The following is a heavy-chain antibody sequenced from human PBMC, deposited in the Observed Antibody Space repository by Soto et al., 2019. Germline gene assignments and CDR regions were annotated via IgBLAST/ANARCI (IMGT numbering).Heavy chain of an antibody. CDR3: ARVRAYSSSWYDVYYYYGMDV. Sequence: QVQLVQSGAEVKKPGSSVKVSCKASGGTFSSYAISWVRQAPGQGLEWMGGIIPIFGTANYAQKFQGRVTIAADESTSTAYMELSSLRSEDTAVYYCARVRAYSSSWYDVYYYYGMDVWGQGTTVTVSS. D-gene: IGHD6-13*01. CDR1: GGTFSSYA. J-gene: IGHJ6*02. V-gene: IGHV1-69*01. CDR2: IIPIFGTA.